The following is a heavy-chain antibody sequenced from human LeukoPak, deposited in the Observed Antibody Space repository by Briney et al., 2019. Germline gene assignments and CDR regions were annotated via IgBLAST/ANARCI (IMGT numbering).Heavy chain of an antibody. D-gene: IGHD3-9*01. CDR2: IKSESDGGTP. Sequence: GGSLRLSCTASGFTFSYAWMSWGREAPGKGLEWVGRIKSESDGGTPDYAAPVKGRFTISRDDSKNTLYLQMNSLKTEDTGVYYCPTDDYDILTGDYFFDSWGQGTLVTVSS. CDR1: GFTFSYAW. V-gene: IGHV3-15*01. J-gene: IGHJ4*02. CDR3: PTDDYDILTGDYFFDS.